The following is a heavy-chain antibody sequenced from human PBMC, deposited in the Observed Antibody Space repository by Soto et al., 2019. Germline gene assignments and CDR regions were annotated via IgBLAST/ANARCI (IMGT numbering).Heavy chain of an antibody. CDR1: GYSLTSYW. J-gene: IGHJ4*02. CDR2: IYPGDSDT. CDR3: ARLIYGDYVYFDY. V-gene: IGHV5-51*01. Sequence: GESLKISCKGSGYSLTSYWTGWVRQMPGKGLGWMGIIYPGDSDTRYSPSFQGQVTISADKSISTAYLQWSSLKASDTAMYYCARLIYGDYVYFDYRGQGTLVTVSS. D-gene: IGHD4-17*01.